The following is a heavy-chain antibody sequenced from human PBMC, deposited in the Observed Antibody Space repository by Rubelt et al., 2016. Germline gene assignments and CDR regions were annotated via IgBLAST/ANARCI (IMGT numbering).Heavy chain of an antibody. J-gene: IGHJ4*02. CDR2: ILYSGTT. CDR3: ARGRGNQRFDS. Sequence: QVQLQESGPGLVKPAETLSLTCTVSGGSTSSHYWSWIRQPQGKEMEWIGYILYSGTTNYRSSLKSRVTMSIDTSKNQFSLKLSSVTAADTAVDYCARGRGNQRFDSWGQGTLVSVSS. V-gene: IGHV4-59*11. D-gene: IGHD4-23*01. CDR1: GGSTSSHY.